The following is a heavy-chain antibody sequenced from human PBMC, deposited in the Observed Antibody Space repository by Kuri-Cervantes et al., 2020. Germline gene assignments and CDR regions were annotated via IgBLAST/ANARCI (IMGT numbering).Heavy chain of an antibody. J-gene: IGHJ4*02. CDR3: ARGDSGYDLPPDY. Sequence: ESLKISCAVYGGSFSGYYWSWIRQPPGKGLEWIGEINHSASTNYNPSLKSRVTISVDTSKNQFSLKLSSVTAADTAVYYCARGDSGYDLPPDYWGQGTLVTVSS. D-gene: IGHD5-12*01. CDR2: INHSAST. CDR1: GGSFSGYY. V-gene: IGHV4-34*01.